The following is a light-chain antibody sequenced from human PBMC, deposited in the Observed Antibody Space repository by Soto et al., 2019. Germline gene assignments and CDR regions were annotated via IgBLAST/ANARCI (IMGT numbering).Light chain of an antibody. V-gene: IGLV2-14*01. J-gene: IGLJ1*01. CDR3: SSYTSSSTLDV. Sequence: QSALTQPASVSGSPGQSITISCTGTSSDVGGYNYVSWYQHHPGKAPKLLIYEVSYRPSGVSDRFSGSKSANTASLTISGLQAEDEADYYCSSYTSSSTLDVFGTGTKVTVL. CDR1: SSDVGGYNY. CDR2: EVS.